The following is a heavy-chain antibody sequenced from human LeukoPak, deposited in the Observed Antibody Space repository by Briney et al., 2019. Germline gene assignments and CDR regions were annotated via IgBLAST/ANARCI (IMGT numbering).Heavy chain of an antibody. CDR3: ASERPSSSWYDY. Sequence: QAGGSLRLSCAASGFTFSSYWMTWVRQAPGKGLEWVANIKGDGSEKYYVDSVKGRFTISRDSAKNSLFLQMDSLRAEDTAVYYCASERPSSSWYDYRGQGTLVTVSS. CDR1: GFTFSSYW. J-gene: IGHJ4*02. CDR2: IKGDGSEK. V-gene: IGHV3-7*01. D-gene: IGHD6-13*01.